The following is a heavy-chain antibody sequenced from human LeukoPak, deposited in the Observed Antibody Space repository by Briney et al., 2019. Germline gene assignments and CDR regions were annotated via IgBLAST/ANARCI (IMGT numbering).Heavy chain of an antibody. CDR1: GFTFSSYG. J-gene: IGHJ4*02. V-gene: IGHV3-30*02. CDR3: AKNSGYSYGSYFDY. Sequence: PGGSLRLSCAASGFTFSSYGMHWVRQAPGKGLEWVAFIRYDGSNKYYADSVKGRFIISRDNSKNTLYLQMNSLRAEDTAVYYCAKNSGYSYGSYFDYWGQGTLVTVSS. CDR2: IRYDGSNK. D-gene: IGHD5-18*01.